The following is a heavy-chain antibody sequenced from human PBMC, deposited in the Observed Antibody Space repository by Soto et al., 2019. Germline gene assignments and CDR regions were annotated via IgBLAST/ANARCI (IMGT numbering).Heavy chain of an antibody. CDR2: INPNSGGT. D-gene: IGHD3-22*01. V-gene: IGHV1-2*02. CDR1: GYTFTGYY. Sequence: ASVKVSCKASGYTFTGYYMHWVRQAPGQGLEWMGWINPNSGGTNYAQKFQGRVTMTRDTSISTAYMELSRLRSDDTAVYYCARGLRRRGSYYYDSSGYYFDYWGRGTLVTVSS. J-gene: IGHJ4*02. CDR3: ARGLRRRGSYYYDSSGYYFDY.